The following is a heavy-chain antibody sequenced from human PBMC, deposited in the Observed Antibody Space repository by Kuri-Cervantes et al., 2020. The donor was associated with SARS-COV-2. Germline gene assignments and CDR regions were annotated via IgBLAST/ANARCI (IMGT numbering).Heavy chain of an antibody. Sequence: ASVKVSCKASGYTFTSYGISWVRQAPGQGLEWMGWISAYNGNTNYAQKLQGRVTMTTDISTSTAYMELRSLRSDDTAVYYCARFRVQLERRHPPSWFDPWGQGTLVTVSS. CDR2: ISAYNGNT. CDR3: ARFRVQLERRHPPSWFDP. V-gene: IGHV1-18*01. J-gene: IGHJ5*02. D-gene: IGHD1-1*01. CDR1: GYTFTSYG.